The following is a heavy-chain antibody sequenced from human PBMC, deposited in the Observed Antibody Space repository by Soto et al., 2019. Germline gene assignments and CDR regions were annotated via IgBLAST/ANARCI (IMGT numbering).Heavy chain of an antibody. Sequence: EVQLLESGGGLVQPGGSLRLSCAASGFTFSSYAMSWVRQAPGKGLEWVSAISDSDGSTYSADSVKGRFIISRDNSKNTLYLQMNSLRAEDTAVYYCANRDPTGGDFQHWGQGTLVTVSS. CDR2: ISDSDGST. CDR3: ANRDPTGGDFQH. V-gene: IGHV3-23*01. CDR1: GFTFSSYA. J-gene: IGHJ1*01. D-gene: IGHD3-10*01.